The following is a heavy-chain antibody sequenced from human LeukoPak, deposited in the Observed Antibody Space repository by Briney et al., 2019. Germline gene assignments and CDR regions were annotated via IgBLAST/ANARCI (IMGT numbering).Heavy chain of an antibody. J-gene: IGHJ3*02. CDR3: AREAEWTYYDSNQLRAFDI. CDR2: INHSGST. V-gene: IGHV4-34*01. Sequence: PSETLSLTCAVYGETFSGYSWGWIRQPPGQGLEWIGEINHSGSTNYSPTLKGRVTISAATSKNQFSLKLNSLTAADTAVYYCAREAEWTYYDSNQLRAFDIWGQGTMVTVSS. D-gene: IGHD3-22*01. CDR1: GETFSGYS.